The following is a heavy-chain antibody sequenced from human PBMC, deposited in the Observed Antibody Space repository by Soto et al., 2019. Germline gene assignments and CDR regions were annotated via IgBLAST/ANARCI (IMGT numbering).Heavy chain of an antibody. D-gene: IGHD3-16*01. CDR2: ISPYSGNI. CDR1: GYIFVNYG. Sequence: QVQLVQSGDEVRKPGSSVKVSCKASGYIFVNYGIAWVRQAPGQALEWMGWISPYSGNIHYASKVPGRLTMTTVTSTNTAYMDLGSLTSGDTAVYYCAMVDNYVTPTPQDVWGQGTTVTVSS. J-gene: IGHJ6*02. V-gene: IGHV1-18*01. CDR3: AMVDNYVTPTPQDV.